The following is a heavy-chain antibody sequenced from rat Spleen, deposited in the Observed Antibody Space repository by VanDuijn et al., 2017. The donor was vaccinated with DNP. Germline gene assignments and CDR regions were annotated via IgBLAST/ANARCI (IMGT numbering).Heavy chain of an antibody. CDR3: TTSAYTTDYYYVNWFAY. D-gene: IGHD1-6*01. CDR1: GFTFSSFP. CDR2: ISTSGYST. J-gene: IGHJ3*01. Sequence: EVQLVESGGGLVQPGRSMKLSCAASGFTFSSFPMAWVRQAPTKGLEWVATISTSGYSTYYRDSVKGRFTNSRDNAKSTLYLQMDSLRSEDTATYYCTTSAYTTDYYYVNWFAYWGQGTLVTVSS. V-gene: IGHV5-46*01.